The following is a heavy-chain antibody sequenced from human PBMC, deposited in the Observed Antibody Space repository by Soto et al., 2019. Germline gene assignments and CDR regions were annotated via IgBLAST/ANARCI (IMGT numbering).Heavy chain of an antibody. CDR3: ARDHSSIAAAGSWFDP. V-gene: IGHV4-31*03. J-gene: IGHJ5*02. CDR1: GGSISSGGYY. D-gene: IGHD6-13*01. CDR2: IYYSGST. Sequence: TLSLTCTVSGGSISSGGYYWSWIRQHPGKGLEWIGYIYYSGSTYYNPSLKSRVTISVDTSKNQFSLKLSSVTAADTAVYYCARDHSSIAAAGSWFDPWGQGTLVTVSS.